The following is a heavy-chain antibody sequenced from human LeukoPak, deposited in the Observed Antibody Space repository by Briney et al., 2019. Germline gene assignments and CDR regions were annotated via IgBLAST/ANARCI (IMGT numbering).Heavy chain of an antibody. J-gene: IGHJ4*02. V-gene: IGHV1-46*01. CDR2: INPSGGST. D-gene: IGHD3-10*01. Sequence: ASVKVSCKASGYTFTSYYMHWVRQAPGQGLEWMGIINPSGGSTSYAQKFQGRVTMTRDTSTSTVYMELSSLRSEDTAVYYCARGGGGGFGQLLWVDSWGQGTLVSVSS. CDR3: ARGGGGGFGQLLWVDS. CDR1: GYTFTSYY.